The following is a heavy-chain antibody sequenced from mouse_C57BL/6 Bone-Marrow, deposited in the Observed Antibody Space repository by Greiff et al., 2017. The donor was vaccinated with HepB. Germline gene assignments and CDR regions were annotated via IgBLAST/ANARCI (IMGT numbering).Heavy chain of an antibody. CDR3: AIEGNDGGY. CDR1: ASPSTSYW. V-gene: IGHV1-74*01. CDR2: IHPSDSAT. Sequence: PGASFPVSCKASASPSTSYWLTWVKQRPGQGPEWIGRIHPSDSATSYNQKFKGKATLTVDKSSSTAYMQLSSLTSEDSAVYYCAIEGNDGGYWGQGTTLTVSS. D-gene: IGHD2-12*01. J-gene: IGHJ2*01.